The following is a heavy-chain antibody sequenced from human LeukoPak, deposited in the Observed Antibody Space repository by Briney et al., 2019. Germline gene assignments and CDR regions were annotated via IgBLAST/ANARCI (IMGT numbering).Heavy chain of an antibody. CDR2: MNPNSGNT. Sequence: GASVKVSSKASGYTFTSYDINWVRQATGQGLEWMGWMNPNSGNTGYAQKFQGRVTMTRNTSISTAYMELSSLRSEDTAVYYCARGLYSSGWYELDYWGQGTLVTVSS. D-gene: IGHD6-19*01. V-gene: IGHV1-8*01. J-gene: IGHJ4*02. CDR3: ARGLYSSGWYELDY. CDR1: GYTFTSYD.